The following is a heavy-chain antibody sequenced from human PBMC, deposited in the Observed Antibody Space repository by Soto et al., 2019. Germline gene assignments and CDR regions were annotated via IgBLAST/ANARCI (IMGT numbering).Heavy chain of an antibody. V-gene: IGHV4-59*01. Sequence: SETLSLTCSVSGGSISSSFWSWIRQPPGKELEWIGYTSYSGSTTYNPSLKSRITLSVDTSKNQFSLRVASVTAADTAVYYCARGHRAMEYYYYYGMDVWGQGTTVTVSS. CDR1: GGSISSSF. D-gene: IGHD5-18*01. CDR2: TSYSGST. J-gene: IGHJ6*02. CDR3: ARGHRAMEYYYYYGMDV.